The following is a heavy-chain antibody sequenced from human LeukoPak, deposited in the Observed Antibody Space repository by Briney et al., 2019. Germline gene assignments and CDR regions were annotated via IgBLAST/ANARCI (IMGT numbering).Heavy chain of an antibody. CDR1: GFTFSSYT. D-gene: IGHD6-13*01. V-gene: IGHV3-30*18. J-gene: IGHJ6*02. CDR3: AKDRGYSSSWRWYYGMDV. Sequence: GGSLRLSCAASGFTFSSYTMSWVRQAPGKGLEWVAVISYDGSNKYYADSVKGRFTISRDNSKNTLYLQMNSLRAEDTAVYYCAKDRGYSSSWRWYYGMDVWGQGTTVTVSS. CDR2: ISYDGSNK.